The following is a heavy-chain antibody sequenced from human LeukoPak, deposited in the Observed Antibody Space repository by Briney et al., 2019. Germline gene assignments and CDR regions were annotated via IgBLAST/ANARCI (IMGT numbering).Heavy chain of an antibody. CDR1: GGSISSYY. D-gene: IGHD6-19*01. Sequence: PSETLSLTCTVSGGSISSYYWSWIRQPPGKELEWIGYIYYSGSTNYNPSLKSRVTISVDTSKNQFSLKLSSVTAADTAVYYCATSRRGYSSGWYDFQHWGQGTLVTVSS. CDR2: IYYSGST. J-gene: IGHJ1*01. V-gene: IGHV4-59*01. CDR3: ATSRRGYSSGWYDFQH.